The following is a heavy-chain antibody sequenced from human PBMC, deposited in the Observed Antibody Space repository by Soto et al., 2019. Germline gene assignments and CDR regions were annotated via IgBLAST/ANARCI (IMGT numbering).Heavy chain of an antibody. J-gene: IGHJ4*02. CDR3: ARNAFAWLGPFDY. V-gene: IGHV1-69*13. CDR2: IIPIFGTA. D-gene: IGHD5-12*01. Sequence: SVKVSCKASGGTFSSYAISWVRQAPGQGLEWMGGIIPIFGTANYAQKFQGRVTITADESTSTAYMELSSLSSEDTAVYYCARNAFAWLGPFDYWGQGTLVTVSS. CDR1: GGTFSSYA.